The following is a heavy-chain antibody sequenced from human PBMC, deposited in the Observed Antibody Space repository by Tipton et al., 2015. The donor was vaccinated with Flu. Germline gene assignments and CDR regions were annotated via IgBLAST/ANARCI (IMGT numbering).Heavy chain of an antibody. V-gene: IGHV4-4*07. CDR3: ARSGSYHHYYFDL. J-gene: IGHJ2*01. CDR2: IYPSGNA. D-gene: IGHD1-26*01. Sequence: LRLSCTVSGGSLSSYFWSWIRQPAGKGLEWIGRIYPSGNANYNLSLQSRVTMSVDTSRNQFSLSLTSVTAADAAIYYCARSGSYHHYYFDLWGRGTLVSVSS. CDR1: GGSLSSYF.